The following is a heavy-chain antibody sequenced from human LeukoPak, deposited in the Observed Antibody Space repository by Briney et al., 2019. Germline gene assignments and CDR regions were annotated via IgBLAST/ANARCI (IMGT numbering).Heavy chain of an antibody. V-gene: IGHV6-1*01. Sequence: SQTLSLTCAISGDSVSSNSAAWNWIRQSPSRGLEWLGRTYYRSKWYNDYAVPVKSRITINPDTSKNQFSLQLNSVTPEDTAVYYCARDRVSSWDPPDAFDIWGQGTMVTVSS. CDR2: TYYRSKWYN. J-gene: IGHJ3*02. CDR3: ARDRVSSWDPPDAFDI. D-gene: IGHD6-13*01. CDR1: GDSVSSNSAA.